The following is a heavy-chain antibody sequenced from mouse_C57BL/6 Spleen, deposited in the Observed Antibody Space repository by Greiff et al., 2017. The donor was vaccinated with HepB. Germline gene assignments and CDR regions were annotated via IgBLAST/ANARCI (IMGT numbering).Heavy chain of an antibody. CDR3: ARELGRGGFAY. V-gene: IGHV1-82*01. CDR2: IYPGDGDT. D-gene: IGHD4-1*01. J-gene: IGHJ3*01. Sequence: VQLQQSGPELVKPGASVKISCKASGYAFSSSWMNWVKQRPGKGLEWIGRIYPGDGDTNYNGKFKGKATLTADISSSTAYMQLSSLTSEDSAVYFCARELGRGGFAYWGQGTLVTVSA. CDR1: GYAFSSSW.